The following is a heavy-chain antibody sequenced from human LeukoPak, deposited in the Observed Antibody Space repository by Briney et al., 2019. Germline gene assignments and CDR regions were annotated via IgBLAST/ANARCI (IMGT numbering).Heavy chain of an antibody. J-gene: IGHJ4*02. V-gene: IGHV1-2*02. CDR1: GYTFTGYY. D-gene: IGHD5-24*01. Sequence: GASVKVSCKASGYTFTGYYMHWVRQAPGQGLEWMGWINPNSGGTNYAQKFQGRVTMTRDTSISTAYMELSSLTSDDTAVYFCARGPPGPQYYCDYWGQGTLVTVSS. CDR3: ARGPPGPQYYCDY. CDR2: INPNSGGT.